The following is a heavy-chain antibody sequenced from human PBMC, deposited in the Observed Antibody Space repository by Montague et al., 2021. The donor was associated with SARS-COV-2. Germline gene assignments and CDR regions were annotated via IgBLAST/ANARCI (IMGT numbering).Heavy chain of an antibody. D-gene: IGHD3-10*01. Sequence: SETLSLTCAVYGGSFSGYDWAWIRQSPGKGLEWIGEINQSGSTKYKPSLKSRVTISVDTSKNQFSLRLTSVTAADTAMYFCARWAALIYYYGLDVWGRGTTVTVSS. V-gene: IGHV4-34*01. J-gene: IGHJ6*02. CDR2: INQSGST. CDR3: ARWAALIYYYGLDV. CDR1: GGSFSGYD.